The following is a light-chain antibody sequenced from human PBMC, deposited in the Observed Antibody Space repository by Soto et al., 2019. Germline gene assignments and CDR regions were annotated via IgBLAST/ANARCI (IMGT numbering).Light chain of an antibody. CDR2: GAS. J-gene: IGKJ1*01. Sequence: IVLTQSPGTLSLSPGERATLSCRASQSVSSSYLAWYQQKPGQAPRLLIYGASSRATGIPDRFNGSGSGTDFTLTLSRLEPEYFAVYYCQPYGSSPPWTFGQGTKVEIK. CDR3: QPYGSSPPWT. CDR1: QSVSSSY. V-gene: IGKV3-20*01.